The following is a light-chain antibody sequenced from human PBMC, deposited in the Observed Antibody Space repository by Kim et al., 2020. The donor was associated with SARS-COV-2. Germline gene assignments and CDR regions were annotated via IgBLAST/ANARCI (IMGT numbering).Light chain of an antibody. J-gene: IGKJ1*01. Sequence: ASVGDRVTITCRASQSINTWLAGYQQKPGKAPKLLIYDASSLESGVPSRLSASGSGTELSITINSLQPADFATYNCQQSNSYPWTFGQGTKVDIK. CDR2: DAS. CDR1: QSINTW. V-gene: IGKV1-5*01. CDR3: QQSNSYPWT.